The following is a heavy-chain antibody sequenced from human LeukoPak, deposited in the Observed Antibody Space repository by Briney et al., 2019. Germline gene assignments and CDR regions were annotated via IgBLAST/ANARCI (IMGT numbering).Heavy chain of an antibody. J-gene: IGHJ4*02. CDR2: ISSSSYI. CDR1: GFTFSSYS. D-gene: IGHD2-21*02. Sequence: GGSLRLSCAASGFTFSSYSMNWVRQAPGKGLEWVSSISSSSYIYYADSVKGRFTISRDNAKNSLYLQMNSLRAEDTAVYYCARALQGVTTGFDYWGQGTLVTVSS. CDR3: ARALQGVTTGFDY. V-gene: IGHV3-21*01.